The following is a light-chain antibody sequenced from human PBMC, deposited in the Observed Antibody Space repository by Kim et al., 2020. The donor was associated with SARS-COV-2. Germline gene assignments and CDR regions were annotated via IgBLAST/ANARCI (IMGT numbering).Light chain of an antibody. CDR1: SSDVGGYNY. V-gene: IGLV2-14*03. J-gene: IGLJ3*02. CDR3: ASFTSSSTWV. Sequence: QSALTQPASVSGSPGQSITISCTGTSSDVGGYNYVSWYQQHPDKAPKLMIYDVSNRPSGVSNRFSGSKSGNTASLTISGLQAEDEADYYCASFTSSSTWVFGEGTQMTVL. CDR2: DVS.